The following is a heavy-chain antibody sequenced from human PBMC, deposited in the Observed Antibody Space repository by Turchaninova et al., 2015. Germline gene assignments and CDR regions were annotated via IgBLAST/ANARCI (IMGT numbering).Heavy chain of an antibody. CDR3: ARSPAWGSGNYLYYFDY. CDR1: GYTFSSSD. V-gene: IGHV1-8*03. D-gene: IGHD3-10*01. CDR2: WNPNRGKT. J-gene: IGHJ4*02. Sequence: QVQLVQSGAEVKKPGASVRVSCQASGYTFSSSDINWVRQATGQGLEWMGWWNPNRGKTANAQKFQGRSTSTRNTSISTAYMELSSLRCAGWSVYYCARSPAWGSGNYLYYFDYWGQGTLVTVSS.